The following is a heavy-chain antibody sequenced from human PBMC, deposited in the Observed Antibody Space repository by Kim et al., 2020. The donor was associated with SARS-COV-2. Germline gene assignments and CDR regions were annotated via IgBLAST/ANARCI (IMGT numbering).Heavy chain of an antibody. J-gene: IGHJ6*02. CDR1: GFTFSSYA. CDR3: AKDRILVAVTEGAMDV. D-gene: IGHD6-19*01. V-gene: IGHV3-23*01. Sequence: GGSLRLSCAASGFTFSSYAMNWVRQAPGKGLEWVSGIRSSGGRTYYADSVKGRFTISRDNSKKTVYLQMNSLRAEDTAVYYCAKDRILVAVTEGAMDVCGPGTTVTVSS. CDR2: IRSSGGRT.